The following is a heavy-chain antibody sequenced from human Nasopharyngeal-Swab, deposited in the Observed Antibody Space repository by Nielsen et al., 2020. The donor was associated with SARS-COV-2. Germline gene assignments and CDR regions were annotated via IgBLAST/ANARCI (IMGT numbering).Heavy chain of an antibody. J-gene: IGHJ5*01. CDR1: GFTFDNYE. V-gene: IGHV3-21*06. CDR2: ISPTSDYI. D-gene: IGHD4-17*01. Sequence: GSLKISCAASGFTFDNYEMNWVRQAPGKGLEWVSSISPTSDYIYYAESVKGRFTISRDNAKNSLFLQMNSLRAEETAIYYCVRGSYGHYDSWGQGALITVSS. CDR3: VRGSYGHYDS.